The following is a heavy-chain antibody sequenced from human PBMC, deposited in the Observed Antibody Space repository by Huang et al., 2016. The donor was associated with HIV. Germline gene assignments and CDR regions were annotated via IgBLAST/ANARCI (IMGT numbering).Heavy chain of an antibody. CDR2: IRYDGSNK. J-gene: IGHJ3*02. CDR3: AKGSMANAFDI. CDR1: GFTFSSSG. Sequence: QVQLVESGGGVVQPGGSLRLSCAASGFTFSSSGMHWVRQASGKGLEWVAFIRYDGSNKDYADSVRGRFTISRDNSKNTLYLQMNSLRAEDTAVYYCAKGSMANAFDIWGQGTMVTVSS. D-gene: IGHD3-10*01. V-gene: IGHV3-30*02.